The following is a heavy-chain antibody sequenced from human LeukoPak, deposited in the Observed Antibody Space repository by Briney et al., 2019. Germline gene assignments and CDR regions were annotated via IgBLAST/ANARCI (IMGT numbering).Heavy chain of an antibody. CDR1: GGSISRDY. J-gene: IGHJ4*02. Sequence: SETLSLTCTVSGGSISRDYWSWIRQPPGKGLEWIGYIYYSGTTNYNPSLKSRVTMSVDTSKNQFSLRLNSVTPADTAVYYCARAKGDYWGQGTLVTVSS. CDR3: ARAKGDY. V-gene: IGHV4-59*01. CDR2: IYYSGTT.